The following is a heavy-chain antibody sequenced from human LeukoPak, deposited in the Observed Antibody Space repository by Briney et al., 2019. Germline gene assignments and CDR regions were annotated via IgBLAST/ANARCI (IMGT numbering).Heavy chain of an antibody. CDR3: AKANTGYSSGWTQYYFDY. J-gene: IGHJ4*02. D-gene: IGHD6-19*01. Sequence: GGPLRLSCAASGFTFSSYGMHWVRQAPGKGLEWVAVISYDGSSKYYADSVKGRFTISRDNSKNTLYLQMNSLRAEDTAVYYCAKANTGYSSGWTQYYFDYWGQGTLVTVSS. V-gene: IGHV3-30*18. CDR2: ISYDGSSK. CDR1: GFTFSSYG.